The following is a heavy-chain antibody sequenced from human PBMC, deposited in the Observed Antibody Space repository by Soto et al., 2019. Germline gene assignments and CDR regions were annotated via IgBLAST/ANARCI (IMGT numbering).Heavy chain of an antibody. V-gene: IGHV1-3*01. CDR1: GYTFTSYA. Sequence: ASVKVSCKASGYTFTSYAMHWVRQAPGQRLEWMGWINAGNGNTKYSQKFQGRVTITRDTSASTAYMELSGLRSEDTAVYYCARDRSYDYYYYYYGMDVWGQGTTVTVSS. D-gene: IGHD5-18*01. CDR3: ARDRSYDYYYYYYGMDV. J-gene: IGHJ6*02. CDR2: INAGNGNT.